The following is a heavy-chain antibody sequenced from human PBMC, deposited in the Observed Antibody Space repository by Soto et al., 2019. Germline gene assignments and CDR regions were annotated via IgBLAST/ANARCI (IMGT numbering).Heavy chain of an antibody. V-gene: IGHV4-34*01. Sequence: PSETLSLPCAAYGGSFSGYYWSWIRQPPGKGLEWIGEINHSGSTNYNPSLKSRVTISVDTSKNQFSLKLSSVTAADTAVYYCERRAHGAAAGIGSYCGGDCYPNCFDRWGQGTLVTVSS. D-gene: IGHD2-21*02. CDR2: INHSGST. CDR3: ERRAHGAAAGIGSYCGGDCYPNCFDR. CDR1: GGSFSGYY. J-gene: IGHJ5*01.